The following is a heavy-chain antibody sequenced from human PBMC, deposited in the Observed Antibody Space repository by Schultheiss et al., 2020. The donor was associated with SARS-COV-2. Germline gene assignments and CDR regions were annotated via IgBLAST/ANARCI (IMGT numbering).Heavy chain of an antibody. J-gene: IGHJ4*02. D-gene: IGHD1-26*01. CDR3: ARDSGSYSLDY. Sequence: ETLSLTCTVSGGSISSSSYYWGWIRQPPGKGLEWIGSIYYSGSTYYNPSLKSRVTISVDTSKNQFSLKLSSVTAADTAVYYCARDSGSYSLDYWGQGTLVTVSS. CDR1: GGSISSSSYY. CDR2: IYYSGST. V-gene: IGHV4-39*07.